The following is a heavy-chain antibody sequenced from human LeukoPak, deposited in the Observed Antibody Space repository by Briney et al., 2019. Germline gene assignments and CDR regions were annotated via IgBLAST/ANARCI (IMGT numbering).Heavy chain of an antibody. Sequence: SETLSLTCTVSGGSISSYYRSWIRQPPGKGLEWIGYIDYSGSTNYNPSLNSRVTISVDTSKNQFSLKLTSVTAADTAVYYCARTRTVYQYYYYMDVWGKGTTVTVAS. CDR3: ARTRTVYQYYYYMDV. J-gene: IGHJ6*03. CDR1: GGSISSYY. CDR2: IDYSGST. V-gene: IGHV4-59*01. D-gene: IGHD2-2*01.